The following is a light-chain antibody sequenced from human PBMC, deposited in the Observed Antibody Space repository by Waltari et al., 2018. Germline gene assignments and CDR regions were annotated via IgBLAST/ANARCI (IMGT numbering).Light chain of an antibody. Sequence: DNKMTQYPSSLSASVVDRITVTCRASQGINKELSWYQQKPGKAPTLLIYAASSLQTGVSSRFSGSGSGTDFTLTISSLQPEDVATYYCQQDYTTPLTFGGGTKVEI. CDR3: QQDYTTPLT. CDR1: QGINKE. V-gene: IGKV1-27*01. CDR2: AAS. J-gene: IGKJ4*01.